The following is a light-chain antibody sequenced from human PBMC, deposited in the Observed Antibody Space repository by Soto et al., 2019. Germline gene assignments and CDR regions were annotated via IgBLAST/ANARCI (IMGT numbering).Light chain of an antibody. CDR1: QSISSW. CDR2: KAS. V-gene: IGKV1-5*03. J-gene: IGKJ1*01. CDR3: QQYKT. Sequence: DMQTTQSPSTLSASVGDRVTITCRASQSISSWLAWYQQKPGKAPKLLIYKASSLESGVPSRFSGSGSGTEFTLTISSLQPDDFATYYCQQYKTFGQGTKVDIK.